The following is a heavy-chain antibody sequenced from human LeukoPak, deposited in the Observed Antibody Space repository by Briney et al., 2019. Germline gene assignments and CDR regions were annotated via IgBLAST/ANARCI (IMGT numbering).Heavy chain of an antibody. V-gene: IGHV3-21*04. Sequence: GGSLRLSCAASGFTFSSYSMNWVRQAPGKGLEWVSSISSSSSYIYYADSVKGRFTISRDNSKNTLHLEMNSLRAEDTAFYYCAKEEIGDEIWAMDPWGQGTLVSVSS. J-gene: IGHJ5*02. D-gene: IGHD3-16*01. CDR3: AKEEIGDEIWAMDP. CDR1: GFTFSSYS. CDR2: ISSSSSYI.